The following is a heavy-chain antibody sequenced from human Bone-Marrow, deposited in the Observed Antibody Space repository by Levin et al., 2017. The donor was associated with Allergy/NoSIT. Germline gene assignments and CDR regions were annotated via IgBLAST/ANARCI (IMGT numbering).Heavy chain of an antibody. D-gene: IGHD1-1*01. Sequence: SQTLSLTCTVSGGSISSSSYYWGWIRQPPGKGLEWIGSIYYSGSTYYNPSLKSRVTISVDTSKNQFSLKLSSVTAADTAVYYCARRPAYNIFDYWGQGTLVTVSS. CDR3: ARRPAYNIFDY. CDR2: IYYSGST. CDR1: GGSISSSSYY. J-gene: IGHJ4*02. V-gene: IGHV4-39*01.